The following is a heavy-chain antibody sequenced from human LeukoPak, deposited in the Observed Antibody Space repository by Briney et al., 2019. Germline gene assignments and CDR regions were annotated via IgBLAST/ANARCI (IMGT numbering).Heavy chain of an antibody. Sequence: SQTLSLTCTVSGGSISSGNYYWSWIRQPAGKGLEWIGRMYTSGSTNYNPSLKSRVTISVDTSKNQFSLKLSSVTAADTAVYYCAREVRSTYYYYYMDVWGKGTTVTVSS. CDR3: AREVRSTYYYYYMDV. V-gene: IGHV4-61*02. CDR2: MYTSGST. J-gene: IGHJ6*03. CDR1: GGSISSGNYY.